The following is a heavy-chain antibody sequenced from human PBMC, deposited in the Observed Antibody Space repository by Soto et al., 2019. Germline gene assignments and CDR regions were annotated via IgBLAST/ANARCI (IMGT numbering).Heavy chain of an antibody. V-gene: IGHV4-59*01. CDR2: YSGFT. Sequence: SETLSLTCTVSGGSITTYQWSWIRQPPGKGLEWIGGYSGFTNYNPSLESRATISVDHSKNQFFLTLRSVTAADTAVYYCARDYGDYSFFFDVWGQGALVTVSS. D-gene: IGHD4-17*01. CDR3: ARDYGDYSFFFDV. J-gene: IGHJ4*02. CDR1: GGSITTYQ.